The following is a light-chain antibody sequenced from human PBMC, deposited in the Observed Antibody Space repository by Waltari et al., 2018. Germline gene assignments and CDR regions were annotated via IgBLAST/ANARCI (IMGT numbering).Light chain of an antibody. Sequence: AIRITQSPSSLSASTGDRVTITCRARQGISSYLAWYQQKPGKAPKLLIYAASTLPSGVPSRFSGSGSGTDFTLTISCLQSEDFATYYCQQYYSYPYTFGQGTKLEIK. CDR2: AAS. CDR3: QQYYSYPYT. J-gene: IGKJ2*01. V-gene: IGKV1-8*01. CDR1: QGISSY.